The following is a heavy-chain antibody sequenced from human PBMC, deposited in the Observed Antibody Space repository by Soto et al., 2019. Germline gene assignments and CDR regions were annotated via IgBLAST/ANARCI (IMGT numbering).Heavy chain of an antibody. CDR1: GGSISSGDYY. V-gene: IGHV4-30-4*01. Sequence: LSLTCTVSGGSISSGDYYWSWIRQPPGKGLEWIGYIYYSGSTYDNPSLKSRVTISVDTSKNQFSLKLSSVTAADTAVYYCARGLGFLDRTIYYYGLDVWGPGTTVTVSS. CDR3: ARGLGFLDRTIYYYGLDV. D-gene: IGHD3-3*01. J-gene: IGHJ6*02. CDR2: IYYSGST.